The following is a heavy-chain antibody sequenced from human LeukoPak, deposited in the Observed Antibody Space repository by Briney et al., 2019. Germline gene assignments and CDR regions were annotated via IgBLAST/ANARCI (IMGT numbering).Heavy chain of an antibody. J-gene: IGHJ6*03. CDR1: GFTFSSYA. CDR3: AKAVAGTIYYYYMDV. D-gene: IGHD6-19*01. V-gene: IGHV3-23*01. CDR2: ISGSGDTT. Sequence: PGGSLRLSCAASGFTFSSYAMSWVRQAPGKGLEWVSTISGSGDTTYSADSVKGRFAISRDNSKNTLYLQMNSLRAEDTAVYYCAKAVAGTIYYYYMDVWGKGTTVTVSS.